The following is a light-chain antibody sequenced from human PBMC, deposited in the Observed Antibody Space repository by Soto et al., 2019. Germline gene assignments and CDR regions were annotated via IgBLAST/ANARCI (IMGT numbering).Light chain of an antibody. CDR3: QQYYSTPRT. J-gene: IGKJ1*01. Sequence: DIVMTQSPDSLAVSLGERATINCKSSQSVLYSSNNKNYLAWYQQKPGQPPKLLIYWASTRESGVPDRFSGSGSGTDFTLTISSLQAEDVAVYYCQQYYSTPRTFGQGTXV. V-gene: IGKV4-1*01. CDR2: WAS. CDR1: QSVLYSSNNKNY.